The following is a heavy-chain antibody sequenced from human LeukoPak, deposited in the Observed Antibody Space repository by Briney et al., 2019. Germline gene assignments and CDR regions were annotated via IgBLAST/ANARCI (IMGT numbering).Heavy chain of an antibody. CDR2: INWNGGST. Sequence: GGSLRLSCAASGFTFDDYGMSWVRQAPGKGLEWVSGINWNGGSTGYADSVKGRFTISRDNAKNSLYLQMNSLRAEDTALYYCARAGRIRIEYSNSLGYYMDVWGKGTTVTVSS. CDR3: ARAGRIRIEYSNSLGYYMDV. CDR1: GFTFDDYG. J-gene: IGHJ6*03. D-gene: IGHD6-6*01. V-gene: IGHV3-20*04.